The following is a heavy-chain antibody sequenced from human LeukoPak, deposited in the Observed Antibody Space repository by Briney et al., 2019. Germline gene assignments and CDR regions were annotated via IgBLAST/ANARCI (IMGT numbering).Heavy chain of an antibody. D-gene: IGHD6-13*01. CDR2: ISSTGSTK. Sequence: TGGSLRLSCAASGFTFTNYWMNWVRQAPGKGLEWVSFISSTGSTKYYADSVKGRFTISRDNAKNSLYLQMNSLRAEDTAVYYCARDVDSSSFLRSYYMDVWGKGTTVTVSS. CDR3: ARDVDSSSFLRSYYMDV. CDR1: GFTFTNYW. V-gene: IGHV3-48*04. J-gene: IGHJ6*03.